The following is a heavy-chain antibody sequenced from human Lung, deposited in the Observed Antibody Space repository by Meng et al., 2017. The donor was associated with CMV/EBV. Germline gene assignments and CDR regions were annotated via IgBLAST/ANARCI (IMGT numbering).Heavy chain of an antibody. CDR1: GFTFSSES. D-gene: IGHD6-6*01. CDR3: ATGGAARQEDY. J-gene: IGHJ4*02. CDR2: ISSSSSYI. Sequence: LSCAASGFTFSSESMTWVRQAPGKGLEWVSSISSSSSYIYYADSVKGRFTISRDNAKNSLYLQMNSLRAEDTAVYYCATGGAARQEDYWGQGTLVTVSS. V-gene: IGHV3-21*01.